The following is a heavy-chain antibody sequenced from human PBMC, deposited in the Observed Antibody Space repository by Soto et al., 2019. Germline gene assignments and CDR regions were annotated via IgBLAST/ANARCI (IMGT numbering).Heavy chain of an antibody. Sequence: TSETLSLTCTVSGGSATNSSYYWGWIRQSPGKGLEWIGSVYYRGRSYSKSSVKSRVAISVDTSKNRFSLSLNSVTASDTAVYFCVSQRTTVPTQAYFDYWGPGALVTVSS. CDR2: VYYRGRS. CDR1: GGSATNSSYY. D-gene: IGHD4-17*01. CDR3: VSQRTTVPTQAYFDY. V-gene: IGHV4-39*01. J-gene: IGHJ4*02.